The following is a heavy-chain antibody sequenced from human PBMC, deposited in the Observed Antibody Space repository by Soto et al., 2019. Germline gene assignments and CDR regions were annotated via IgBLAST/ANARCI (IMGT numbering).Heavy chain of an antibody. CDR2: ISTYNGNT. J-gene: IGHJ4*02. Sequence: ASVKVSCKASGYTFTSHGISWVRQAPGQGXEWMGWISTYNGNTNYAQKVQGRVTMTTDTSTSTAYMELWSLRSDDTAVYYCARGRYCSGGSCYPYYFDYWGQGTLVTVSS. D-gene: IGHD2-15*01. CDR3: ARGRYCSGGSCYPYYFDY. V-gene: IGHV1-18*01. CDR1: GYTFTSHG.